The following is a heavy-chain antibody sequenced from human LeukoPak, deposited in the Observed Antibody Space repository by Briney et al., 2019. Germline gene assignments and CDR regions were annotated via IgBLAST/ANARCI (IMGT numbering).Heavy chain of an antibody. CDR1: GFTFRDSA. D-gene: IGHD3-16*02. V-gene: IGHV3-23*01. CDR3: ARDMELST. J-gene: IGHJ3*01. CDR2: ISFSGANS. Sequence: SGGSLRLSCSASGFTFRDSAMTWVRQAPGKGLEWVSLISFSGANSYYPDSVKGRFSVSRDNSKDTLYLQLSGLIADDTAIYYCARDMELSTWGPGTMVTVSS.